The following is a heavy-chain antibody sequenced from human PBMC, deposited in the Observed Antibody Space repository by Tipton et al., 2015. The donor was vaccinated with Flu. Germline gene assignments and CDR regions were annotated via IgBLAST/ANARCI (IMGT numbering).Heavy chain of an antibody. V-gene: IGHV4-59*08. D-gene: IGHD6-6*01. Sequence: LRLSCTVSGGSISSYYWSWIRQPPGKGLEWIGYIYYSGSTNYNPSLKSRVTISVDTSKNQFSLKLSSVTAADTAVYYCARHRYSSSSLDSYYYYGMDVWGQGTTVTVSS. CDR3: ARHRYSSSSLDSYYYYGMDV. CDR2: IYYSGST. J-gene: IGHJ6*02. CDR1: GGSISSYY.